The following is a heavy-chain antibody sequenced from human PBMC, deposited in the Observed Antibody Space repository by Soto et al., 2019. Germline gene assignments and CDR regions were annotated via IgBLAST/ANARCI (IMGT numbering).Heavy chain of an antibody. CDR3: ARGGYCGGDCYSGYYYYGMDV. D-gene: IGHD2-21*02. CDR1: GGTFSSYA. V-gene: IGHV1-69*13. CDR2: IIPIFGTA. J-gene: IGHJ6*02. Sequence: SVKVSCKASGGTFSSYAISWVRQAPGQGLEWMGGIIPIFGTANYAQKFQGRVTITADESTSTAYMELSSLRSEDTAVYYCARGGYCGGDCYSGYYYYGMDVWGQGTTVIVSS.